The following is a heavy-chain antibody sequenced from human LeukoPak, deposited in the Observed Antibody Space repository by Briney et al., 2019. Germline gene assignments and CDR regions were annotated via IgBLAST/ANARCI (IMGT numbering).Heavy chain of an antibody. CDR3: ARAVRYCSGGSCRNWFDP. J-gene: IGHJ5*02. CDR2: ISGYNGNT. V-gene: IGHV1-18*01. Sequence: ASVKVSCKSSAYKFTNYFITWVRQAPGQGLEWMGWISGYNGNTNYAQKFQGRVTMTTDTSTSTVYMELSSLRSEDTAVYYCARAVRYCSGGSCRNWFDPWGQGTLVTVSS. CDR1: AYKFTNYF. D-gene: IGHD2-15*01.